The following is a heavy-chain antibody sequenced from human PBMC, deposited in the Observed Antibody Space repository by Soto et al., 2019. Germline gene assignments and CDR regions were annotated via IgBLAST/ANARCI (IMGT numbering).Heavy chain of an antibody. CDR1: GASISSGGYY. V-gene: IGHV4-30-2*01. J-gene: IGHJ6*02. CDR3: ARGPSVVVVAASIAYYYGMDV. CDR2: IYHSGST. Sequence: TLPLTCAFSGASISSGGYYWSWVRQPPGKGLEWFGYIYHSGSTYYNPSLKSRVTISVDRSKNQFSLKLSSVTAADTAVYYCARGPSVVVVAASIAYYYGMDVWGQGTTVTVSS. D-gene: IGHD2-15*01.